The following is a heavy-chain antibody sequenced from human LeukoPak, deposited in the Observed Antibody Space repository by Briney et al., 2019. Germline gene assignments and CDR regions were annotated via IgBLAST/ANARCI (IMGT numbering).Heavy chain of an antibody. CDR1: GGTFSSYA. CDR3: ARGRRDAYDFWSGYYFDY. J-gene: IGHJ4*02. Sequence: GASVKVSCKASGGTFSSYAISWVRQAPGQGLEWMGGIIPIFGTANYAQKFQGRVTIATDESTSTAYMELSSLRSEDTAVYYCARGRRDAYDFWSGYYFDYWGQGTLVTVSS. D-gene: IGHD3-3*01. CDR2: IIPIFGTA. V-gene: IGHV1-69*05.